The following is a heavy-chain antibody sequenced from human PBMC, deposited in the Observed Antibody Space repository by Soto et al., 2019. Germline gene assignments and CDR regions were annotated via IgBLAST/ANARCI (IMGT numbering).Heavy chain of an antibody. CDR1: GFIFGDYG. J-gene: IGHJ4*02. D-gene: IGHD6-13*01. CDR2: TRNKGYGEST. Sequence: GGSLRLSCTASGFIFGDYGMSRVRQAPGKGLEYIGLTRNKGYGESTEYAASVKGRFTISRDDSKNIVYLQMNSLKAEDTGVYFCTRFLAARLDFWGQGTLVTVSS. V-gene: IGHV3-49*04. CDR3: TRFLAARLDF.